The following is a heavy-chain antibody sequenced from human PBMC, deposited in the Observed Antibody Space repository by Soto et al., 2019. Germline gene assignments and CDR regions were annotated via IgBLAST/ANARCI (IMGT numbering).Heavy chain of an antibody. D-gene: IGHD6-19*01. V-gene: IGHV1-8*01. Sequence: ASVKVSCKASGYTFSSYDINWVRQATGQGLEWMGWLNPNSGDTGYAQKFQGRVTLTRNTSINTAYMELSSLTSDDTAVYYCATSGGGWYLYWGQGTLVTVSS. CDR1: GYTFSSYD. J-gene: IGHJ4*02. CDR3: ATSGGGWYLY. CDR2: LNPNSGDT.